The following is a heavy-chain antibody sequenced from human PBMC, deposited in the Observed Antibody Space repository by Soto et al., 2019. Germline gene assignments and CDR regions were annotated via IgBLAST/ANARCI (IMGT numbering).Heavy chain of an antibody. J-gene: IGHJ4*02. V-gene: IGHV1-2*02. Sequence: RXSVKVSCKASGYTFTGYYMHWVRQAPGQGLEWMGWINPNSGGTNYAQKFQGRVTMTRDTSISTAYMELSRLSSDDTAVYYCATSGSSWEDYWGQGALVTVSS. CDR2: INPNSGGT. CDR3: ATSGSSWEDY. D-gene: IGHD6-13*01. CDR1: GYTFTGYY.